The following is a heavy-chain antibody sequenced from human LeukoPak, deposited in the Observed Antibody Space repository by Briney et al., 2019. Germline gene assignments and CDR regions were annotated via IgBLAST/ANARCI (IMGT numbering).Heavy chain of an antibody. J-gene: IGHJ4*02. CDR3: ARDPSNTSGYYAYLDY. CDR1: GYTXTSHG. Sequence: GASVKVSCKASGYTXTSHGISGVRQAPGQGLEWMGWISAYNGDTKYAQKTQGRVTMTTDASTSTAYMEVRSLRSDDTAVYYCARDPSNTSGYYAYLDYWGQGTLVTVSS. D-gene: IGHD6-19*01. V-gene: IGHV1-18*01. CDR2: ISAYNGDT.